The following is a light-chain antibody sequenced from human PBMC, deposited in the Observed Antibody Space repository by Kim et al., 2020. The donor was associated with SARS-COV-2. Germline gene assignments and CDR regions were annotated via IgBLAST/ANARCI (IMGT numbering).Light chain of an antibody. CDR1: SSDVGSYNL. J-gene: IGLJ2*01. Sequence: QSALTQPASVSGSPGQSITISCTGTSSDVGSYNLVSWYQQHPGKAPKVMIYEVSKRPSGVSNRFSGSKSVNTASLTISGLQAEDEAHYYCCSYAGSSTVVFGGGTQLTVL. CDR2: EVS. V-gene: IGLV2-23*02. CDR3: CSYAGSSTVV.